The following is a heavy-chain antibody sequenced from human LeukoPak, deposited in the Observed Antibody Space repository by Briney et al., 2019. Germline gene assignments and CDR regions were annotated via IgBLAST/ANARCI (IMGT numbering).Heavy chain of an antibody. V-gene: IGHV1-69*13. CDR2: IIPIFGTA. J-gene: IGHJ4*02. CDR3: ARARGDDYYSDY. Sequence: GASVKVSCKASGGTFSSYAISWVRQAPGQGLEWMGGIIPIFGTANYAQKFQGRVTITADESTGTAYMELSSLRSEDTAVYYCARARGDDYYSDYWGQGTLVTVSS. D-gene: IGHD3-10*01. CDR1: GGTFSSYA.